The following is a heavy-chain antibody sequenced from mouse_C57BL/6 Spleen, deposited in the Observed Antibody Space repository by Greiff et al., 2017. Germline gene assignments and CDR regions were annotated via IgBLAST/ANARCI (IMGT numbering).Heavy chain of an antibody. Sequence: EVMLVESGGGLVKPGGSLKLSCAASGFTFSSYAMSWVRQTPEKRLEWVATISDGGSYTDSPDNVKGRFTISRDKAKNNLYLQMSHLKSEDTAMYYCARHYGYDVGFAYWGQGTLVTVSA. CDR3: ARHYGYDVGFAY. CDR2: ISDGGSYT. V-gene: IGHV5-4*03. CDR1: GFTFSSYA. D-gene: IGHD2-2*01. J-gene: IGHJ3*01.